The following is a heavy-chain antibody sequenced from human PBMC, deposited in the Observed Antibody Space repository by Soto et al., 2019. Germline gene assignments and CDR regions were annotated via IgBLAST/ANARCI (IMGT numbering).Heavy chain of an antibody. V-gene: IGHV3-73*01. CDR1: GFPFSGSA. CDR3: TTGSYSGFDY. J-gene: IGHJ4*02. Sequence: GGSLLVSCAGSGFPFSGSAIHWVGQASGKGLEWVGRIRTKINGYATVYGSSVKGRFIISRDDSKNTAYLQMNSLESEDTALYYCTTGSYSGFDYWGQGTTVTVSS. D-gene: IGHD7-27*01. CDR2: IRTKINGYAT.